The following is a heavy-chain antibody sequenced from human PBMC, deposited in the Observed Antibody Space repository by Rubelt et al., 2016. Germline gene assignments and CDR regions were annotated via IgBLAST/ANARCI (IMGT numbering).Heavy chain of an antibody. CDR3: ARVPYGDYVWGHSGY. CDR1: GFTFSSYA. Sequence: VQLVESGGGVVQPGRSLRLSCAASGFTFSSYAMHWVRQAPGKGLEWVAVISYDGSNKYYADSVKGRFTISRDNSKNTLYLQMNRLRAGDTAVYYCARVPYGDYVWGHSGYWGQGTLVTVSS. V-gene: IGHV3-30*04. CDR2: ISYDGSNK. J-gene: IGHJ4*02. D-gene: IGHD3-16*01.